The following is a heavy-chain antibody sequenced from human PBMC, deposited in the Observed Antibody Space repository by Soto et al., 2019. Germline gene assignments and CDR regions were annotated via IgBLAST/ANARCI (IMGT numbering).Heavy chain of an antibody. CDR1: GFSFSSYG. Sequence: QVQLVESGGGVVQPGRSLRLSCAASGFSFSSYGMHWVRQAPGEGLEWVAVISKDGRNQHYADSVKGRFTISRDNSNNMVNLQMNGLRAGDTAVYYCGKDWDGSGYYVTADYWGQGTLVTVSS. J-gene: IGHJ4*02. CDR2: ISKDGRNQ. CDR3: GKDWDGSGYYVTADY. V-gene: IGHV3-30*18. D-gene: IGHD5-12*01.